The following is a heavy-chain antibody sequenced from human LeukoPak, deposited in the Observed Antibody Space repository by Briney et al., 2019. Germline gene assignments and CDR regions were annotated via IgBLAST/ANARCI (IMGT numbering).Heavy chain of an antibody. Sequence: PGGSLRLSCAASGFTFDDYGMSWVRQAPGKGLEWVSYISSSGSTIYYADSVKGRFTISRDNAKNSLYLQMNSLRAEDTAVYYCARVLYCSGGSCYSPDAFDIWGQGTMVTVSS. CDR1: GFTFDDYG. V-gene: IGHV3-11*04. D-gene: IGHD2-15*01. CDR2: ISSSGSTI. CDR3: ARVLYCSGGSCYSPDAFDI. J-gene: IGHJ3*02.